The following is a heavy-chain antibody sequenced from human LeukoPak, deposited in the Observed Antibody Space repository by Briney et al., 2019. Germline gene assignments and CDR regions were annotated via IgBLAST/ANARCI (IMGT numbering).Heavy chain of an antibody. J-gene: IGHJ6*02. CDR1: GGTFSSYA. V-gene: IGHV1-69*13. Sequence: ASVKVSCKASGGTFSSYAISWVRQAPGQGLEWMGGIIPIFGTANYAQKFQGRVTIIADESTSTAYMELSSLRSEDTAVYYCAIHYGDYVGYYYYGMDVWGQGTTVTVSS. D-gene: IGHD4-17*01. CDR3: AIHYGDYVGYYYYGMDV. CDR2: IIPIFGTA.